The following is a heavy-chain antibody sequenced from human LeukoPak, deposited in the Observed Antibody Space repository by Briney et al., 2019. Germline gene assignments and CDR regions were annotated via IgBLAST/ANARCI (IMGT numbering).Heavy chain of an antibody. CDR3: ARHNEQQSLFDY. Sequence: SETLSLTCTVSGDSIISNYYWSWIRPPPGKGQEWIGYIYYSGSTYYNPSLKSRVTISVDTSKNQFSLKLSSVTAADTAVYYCARHNEQQSLFDYWGQGTLVTVSS. V-gene: IGHV4-59*08. D-gene: IGHD6-13*01. CDR2: IYYSGST. CDR1: GDSIISNYY. J-gene: IGHJ4*02.